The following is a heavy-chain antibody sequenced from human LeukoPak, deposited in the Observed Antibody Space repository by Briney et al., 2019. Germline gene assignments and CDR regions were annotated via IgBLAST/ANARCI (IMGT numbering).Heavy chain of an antibody. Sequence: GGSLRLSCAASGFTFSSYSMNWVRQAPGKGLEPVAVISHDGSNKYYADSVKGRFTISRDNSKNTLYLQMDSLRSDDTAVYYCARTTYYYDSSGYWPFDYWGQGTLVTVSS. J-gene: IGHJ4*02. CDR2: ISHDGSNK. V-gene: IGHV3-30*03. D-gene: IGHD3-22*01. CDR1: GFTFSSYS. CDR3: ARTTYYYDSSGYWPFDY.